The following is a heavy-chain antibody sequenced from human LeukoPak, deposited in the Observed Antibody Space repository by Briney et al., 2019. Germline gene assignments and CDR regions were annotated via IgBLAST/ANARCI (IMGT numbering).Heavy chain of an antibody. J-gene: IGHJ4*02. Sequence: SGESLRLSCAASGFPFTSYSINWVRQVPGKGLEWVSSISTSSSFIYYADSVKGRFTISRDNAKNSLYLQMNSLRAEDTAVYFCACLRGPSDYWGQGTLVTVSS. CDR3: ACLRGPSDY. V-gene: IGHV3-21*01. D-gene: IGHD4-17*01. CDR2: ISTSSSFI. CDR1: GFPFTSYS.